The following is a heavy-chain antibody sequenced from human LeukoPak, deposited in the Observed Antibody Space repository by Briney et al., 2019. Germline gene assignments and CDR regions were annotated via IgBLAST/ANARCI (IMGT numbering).Heavy chain of an antibody. CDR1: GGTFSSYA. D-gene: IGHD3-22*01. J-gene: IGHJ6*02. CDR2: IIPIFGTA. CDR3: ATYYYDSSGYLYYYYGMDV. V-gene: IGHV1-69*01. Sequence: EASVKVSCKASGGTFSSYAISWVRQAPGQGLEWMGGIIPIFGTANYAQKFQGRVTIIADESTSTAYMELSSLRSEDTAVYYCATYYYDSSGYLYYYYGMDVWGQGTTVTVSS.